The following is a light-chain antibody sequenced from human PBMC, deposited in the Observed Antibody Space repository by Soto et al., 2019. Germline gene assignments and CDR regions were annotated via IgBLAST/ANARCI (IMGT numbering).Light chain of an antibody. CDR1: SSDVRGYNY. V-gene: IGLV2-14*01. CDR2: EVS. J-gene: IGLJ1*01. CDR3: SSYTSSSTYV. Sequence: QSVLTQPASVSGSPGQSITISCTGTSSDVRGYNYVSWYQQHPGKAPKLMIYEVSNRPSGVSNRFSGSKSRNTASLTISGPQAEDEADYYCSSYTSSSTYVFGTGTKVTVL.